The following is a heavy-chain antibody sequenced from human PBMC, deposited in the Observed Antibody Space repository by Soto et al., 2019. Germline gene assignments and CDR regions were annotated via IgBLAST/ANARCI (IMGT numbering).Heavy chain of an antibody. D-gene: IGHD2-21*02. V-gene: IGHV3-23*01. CDR2: INGSAGGA. Sequence: GGSLRLSCAASGFTFSSYWMHWVRQAPGKGLVWVSSINGSAGGAYYSDSVKGRFTVSRADSQKTLFLQMTSLRVDDTAIYYCAKDAVSANGEWDWFDPWGQGILVTVSS. J-gene: IGHJ5*02. CDR1: GFTFSSYW. CDR3: AKDAVSANGEWDWFDP.